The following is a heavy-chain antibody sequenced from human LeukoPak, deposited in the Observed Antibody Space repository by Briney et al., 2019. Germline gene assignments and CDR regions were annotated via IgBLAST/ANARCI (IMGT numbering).Heavy chain of an antibody. CDR3: ARDKGGYCSSTSCQWRDWFDP. Sequence: PSETLSLTCTVSGGSISSGGYYWSWIRQPPGKGLEWIGYIYHSGSTYYNPSLKSRVTISVDTSKNQFSLKLSSVTAADTAVYYCARDKGGYCSSTSCQWRDWFDPWGQGTLVTVSS. V-gene: IGHV4-30-2*01. CDR1: GGSISSGGYY. J-gene: IGHJ5*02. D-gene: IGHD2-2*01. CDR2: IYHSGST.